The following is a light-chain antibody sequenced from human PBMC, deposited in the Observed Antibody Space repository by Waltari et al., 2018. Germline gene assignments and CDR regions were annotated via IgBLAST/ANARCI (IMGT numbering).Light chain of an antibody. CDR3: QQVNIFPFT. CDR2: NAS. J-gene: IGKJ3*01. CDR1: QSMSSW. V-gene: IGKV1-12*01. Sequence: DIQMTQSPSSVSASVGESVTIACRASQSMSSWLAWYQQKPGKAPNLLIYNASSLQSGVSSRFSGSGSGTDFSLTISGLQHEDLATYYCQQVNIFPFTFGPGTKVDIK.